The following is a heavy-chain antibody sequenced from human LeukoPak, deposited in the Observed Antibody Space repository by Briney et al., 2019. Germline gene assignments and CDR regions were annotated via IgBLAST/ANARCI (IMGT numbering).Heavy chain of an antibody. J-gene: IGHJ5*02. CDR2: IYPGDSDT. CDR3: ARLSVEMATIVPVDP. V-gene: IGHV5-51*01. D-gene: IGHD5-24*01. CDR1: GYSFTSYW. Sequence: GESLRISCKGSGYSFTSYWIGWVRQMPGKGLEWMGIIYPGDSDTRYSPSFQGQVTISADKSISTAYLQWSSLKASDTAMYYCARLSVEMATIVPVDPWGQGTLVTVSS.